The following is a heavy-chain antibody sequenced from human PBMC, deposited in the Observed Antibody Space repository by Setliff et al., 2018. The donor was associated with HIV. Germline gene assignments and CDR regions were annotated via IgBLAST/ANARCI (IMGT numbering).Heavy chain of an antibody. CDR2: ISPYTGNT. Sequence: ASVKVSCKASGYSFINYGISWVRQAPGQGPEWMGWISPYTGNTDYAPRLLGRITMTTDTSTSTAYLELRSLTSDDAAVYYCARARLQGIVTAVGPRDNCLDPWGQGTRVTVSS. D-gene: IGHD1-26*01. CDR1: GYSFINYG. J-gene: IGHJ5*02. CDR3: ARARLQGIVTAVGPRDNCLDP. V-gene: IGHV1-18*01.